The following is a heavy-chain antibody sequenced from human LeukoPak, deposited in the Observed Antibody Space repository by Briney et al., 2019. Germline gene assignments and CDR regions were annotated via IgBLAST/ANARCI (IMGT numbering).Heavy chain of an antibody. CDR1: GGSISSGDYY. Sequence: SETLSLTCTVSGGSISSGDYYWRWVRQPPGTGLEWIGYIYYSGSTYYNPSLKSRVTISVDTSKTQFSLKLSSVTAADTAVYYCARGPLIPPYYDILTGYYMEYFQHWGQGTLVTVSS. D-gene: IGHD3-9*01. CDR2: IYYSGST. J-gene: IGHJ1*01. CDR3: ARGPLIPPYYDILTGYYMEYFQH. V-gene: IGHV4-30-4*01.